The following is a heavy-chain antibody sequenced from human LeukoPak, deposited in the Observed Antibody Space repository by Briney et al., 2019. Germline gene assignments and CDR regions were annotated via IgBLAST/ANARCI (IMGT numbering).Heavy chain of an antibody. CDR2: ISGYNGDT. J-gene: IGHJ4*02. V-gene: IGHV1-18*01. CDR1: GYTFSRYG. D-gene: IGHD1-26*01. Sequence: ASVKVSCKASGYTFSRYGISWVRQAPGQGPEWMGWISGYNGDTNYAQNFQGRVTMTTDTSTGTAYMELRSLRSDDTAVYYCARGGREHQPHGYWGQGTLVTVSS. CDR3: ARGGREHQPHGY.